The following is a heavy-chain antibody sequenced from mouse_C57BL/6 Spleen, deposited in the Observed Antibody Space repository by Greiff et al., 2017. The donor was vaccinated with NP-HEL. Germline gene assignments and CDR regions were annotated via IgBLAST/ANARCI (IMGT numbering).Heavy chain of an antibody. CDR2: IRLKSDNYAT. J-gene: IGHJ3*01. CDR1: GFTFSNYW. CDR3: SGGTTVVATPFAY. D-gene: IGHD1-1*01. V-gene: IGHV6-3*01. Sequence: EVHLVESGGGLVQPGGSMKLSCVASGFTFSNYWMNWVRQSPEKGLEWVAQIRLKSDNYATHYAESVKGRFTISRDDSKSSVYLQMNNLRAEDTGIYYCSGGTTVVATPFAYWGQGTLVTVSA.